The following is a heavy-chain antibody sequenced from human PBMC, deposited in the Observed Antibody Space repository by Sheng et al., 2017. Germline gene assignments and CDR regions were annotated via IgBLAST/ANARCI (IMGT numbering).Heavy chain of an antibody. J-gene: IGHJ1*01. CDR3: ARDIAVAGSDFQH. Sequence: QVHLQESGPGMVNASETLSLTCTVSGDSIKSTSYYWAWVRQPPGKGLEWIGSIYYSGSTYYNPSLKSRITMSIEKSKNQFSLKMRSVTPADTAVYYCARDIAVAGSDFQHWGHGTLVTVSS. V-gene: IGHV4-39*07. D-gene: IGHD6-19*01. CDR2: IYYSGST. CDR1: GDSIKSTSYY.